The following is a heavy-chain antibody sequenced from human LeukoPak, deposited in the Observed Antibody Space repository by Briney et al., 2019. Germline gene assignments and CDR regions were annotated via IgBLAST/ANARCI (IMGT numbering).Heavy chain of an antibody. Sequence: ASVKVSCKASRYAFTSYHIHWMRQAPGQGLGWMGIIIPSSGSTTYAQKFQGRVTMTRDTSTSTVYMELSSLTSDDTAVYFCARSDYNDYRGLGFWGQGTLVTVSS. CDR2: IIPSSGST. CDR1: RYAFTSYH. CDR3: ARSDYNDYRGLGF. V-gene: IGHV1-46*01. D-gene: IGHD4-11*01. J-gene: IGHJ4*02.